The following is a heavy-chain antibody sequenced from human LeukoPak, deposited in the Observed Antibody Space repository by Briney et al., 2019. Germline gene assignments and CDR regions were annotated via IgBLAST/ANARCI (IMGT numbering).Heavy chain of an antibody. CDR2: IKSKTDGGTT. J-gene: IGHJ6*03. CDR3: TTGGSIQLWSTYYMDV. D-gene: IGHD5-18*01. CDR1: GFTFRNAW. V-gene: IGHV3-15*01. Sequence: GGSLRLSCAASGFTFRNAWMSWVRKAPGKGLEWVGRIKSKTDGGTTDYAAPVKGRFTISRDDSKNTLYLQMNSLKTEDTAVYYCTTGGSIQLWSTYYMDVWGKGTTVTVSS.